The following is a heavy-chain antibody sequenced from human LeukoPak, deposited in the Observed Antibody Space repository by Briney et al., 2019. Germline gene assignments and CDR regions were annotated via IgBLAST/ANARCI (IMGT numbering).Heavy chain of an antibody. J-gene: IGHJ6*03. V-gene: IGHV3-20*04. D-gene: IGHD3-3*01. Sequence: GGSLRLSCAASGFTFDDYGMSWVRQAPGKGLEWVSGINWNGGSTGYADSVKGRFTISRDNAKNSLYLQMNSLRAEDTALYYCAREGVRSNYDFWSGYYENTRNYMDVWGKGTTVTVSS. CDR2: INWNGGST. CDR1: GFTFDDYG. CDR3: AREGVRSNYDFWSGYYENTRNYMDV.